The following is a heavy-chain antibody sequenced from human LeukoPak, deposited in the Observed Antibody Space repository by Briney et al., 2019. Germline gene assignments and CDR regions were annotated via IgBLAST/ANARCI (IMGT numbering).Heavy chain of an antibody. CDR2: INWNGGST. V-gene: IGHV3-20*01. Sequence: GGSLRLSCAASGFTFDDYGMSWVRQAPGKGLEWVSGINWNGGSTGYADSVKGRFTISRDNAKNSLYLQMNSLRAEDTALYHCASSRLAAGDDAFDIWGQGTMVTVSS. CDR1: GFTFDDYG. CDR3: ASSRLAAGDDAFDI. J-gene: IGHJ3*02. D-gene: IGHD6-13*01.